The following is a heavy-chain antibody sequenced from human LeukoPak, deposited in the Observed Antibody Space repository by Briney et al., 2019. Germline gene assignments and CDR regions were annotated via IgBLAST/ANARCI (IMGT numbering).Heavy chain of an antibody. CDR1: GFTFDDYG. CDR2: INWNGGST. V-gene: IGHV3-20*04. Sequence: PGGSLRLSCAASGFTFDDYGMSWVRQAPGKGLGWVSGINWNGGSTGYADSVKGRFTISRDNAKNSLYLQMNSLRAEDTALYYCARDLAAVVTPGYDYWGQGTLVTVSS. D-gene: IGHD4-23*01. J-gene: IGHJ4*02. CDR3: ARDLAAVVTPGYDY.